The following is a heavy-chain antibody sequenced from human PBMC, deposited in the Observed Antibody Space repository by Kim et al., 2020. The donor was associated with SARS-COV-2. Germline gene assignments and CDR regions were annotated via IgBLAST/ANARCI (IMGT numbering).Heavy chain of an antibody. D-gene: IGHD7-27*01. CDR3: TSTLGY. J-gene: IGHJ4*02. V-gene: IGHV3-15*01. CDR2: INSKTNGGTT. CDR1: GFTFSDVW. Sequence: GGSLRLSCAASGFTFSDVWLMWVRQTPGKGLEWVGHINSKTNGGTTHYAAPVEGRFTISRDDSKNTLYLQMNSLKTEDTAVYYCTSTLGYWGQGTLVTVS.